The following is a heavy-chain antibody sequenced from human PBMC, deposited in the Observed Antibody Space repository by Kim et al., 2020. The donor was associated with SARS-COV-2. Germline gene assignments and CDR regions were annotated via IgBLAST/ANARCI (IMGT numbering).Heavy chain of an antibody. V-gene: IGHV3-7*01. Sequence: GGSLRLSCAASGFTFSSYWMSWVRQAPGKGLEWVANIKQDGSEKYYVDSVKGRFTISRDNAKNSLYLQMNSLRAEDTAVYYCARDARWFGEKYWYFDLWGRGTLVTVSS. D-gene: IGHD3-10*01. CDR3: ARDARWFGEKYWYFDL. CDR2: IKQDGSEK. J-gene: IGHJ2*01. CDR1: GFTFSSYW.